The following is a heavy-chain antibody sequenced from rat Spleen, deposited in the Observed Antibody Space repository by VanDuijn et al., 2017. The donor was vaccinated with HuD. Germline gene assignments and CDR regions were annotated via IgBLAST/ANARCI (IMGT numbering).Heavy chain of an antibody. D-gene: IGHD1-9*01. CDR2: ISNDGGNA. Sequence: EVQLVESGGGLVQPGRSMKLSCAASGFTFSDYYMAWVRQAPKKGLEWVASISNDGGNAYYRDSVKGRFTISRDNAKSTLYLQMDSLRSEDTATYYWARRIHTMAPYFDYWGQGVMVTVSS. J-gene: IGHJ2*01. CDR3: ARRIHTMAPYFDY. CDR1: GFTFSDYY. V-gene: IGHV5-25*01.